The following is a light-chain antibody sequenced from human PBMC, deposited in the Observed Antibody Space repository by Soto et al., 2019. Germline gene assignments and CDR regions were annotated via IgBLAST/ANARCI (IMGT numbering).Light chain of an antibody. CDR3: SSRSGTDILYV. J-gene: IGLJ1*01. CDR1: SSDVGTSNY. V-gene: IGLV2-8*01. Sequence: SLLTQPPSPTGSPGEAVTISCTGNSSDVGTSNYVSWYQQHPGKAPKLMIYEVTKRPSGVPDRFSGSKSGNTASLTVSGLQADDEADYYCSSRSGTDILYVFGTGTKVTVL. CDR2: EVT.